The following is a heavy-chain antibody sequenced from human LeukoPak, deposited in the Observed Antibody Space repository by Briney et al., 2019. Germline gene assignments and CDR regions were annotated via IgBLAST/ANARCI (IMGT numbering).Heavy chain of an antibody. CDR3: ARDKHDYLYYYYYGMDV. CDR2: ISSSSSYI. D-gene: IGHD4-11*01. V-gene: IGHV3-21*01. J-gene: IGHJ6*02. CDR1: GFTFSSYS. Sequence: GGSLRLSCAASGFTFSSYSMNWVRQAPGKGLEWVSSISSSSSYIYYADSVNGRFTITRDNAKNSLYLQMNSLRAEDTAVYYCARDKHDYLYYYYYGMDVWGQGTTVTVSS.